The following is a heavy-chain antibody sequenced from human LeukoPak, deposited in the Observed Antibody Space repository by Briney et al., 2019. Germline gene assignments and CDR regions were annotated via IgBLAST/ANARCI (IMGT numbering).Heavy chain of an antibody. D-gene: IGHD3-10*01. CDR2: ISSSGSTI. CDR3: ARVGSEPYYYYMDV. Sequence: GGSLRLSCAASGFTFSSYEMNWVRQAPGKGLEWVSYISSSGSTIYYADSVKGRFTISRDNAKNSLYLQMNSLRAEDTAVYYCARVGSEPYYYYMDVWGKGTTVTVSS. V-gene: IGHV3-48*03. J-gene: IGHJ6*03. CDR1: GFTFSSYE.